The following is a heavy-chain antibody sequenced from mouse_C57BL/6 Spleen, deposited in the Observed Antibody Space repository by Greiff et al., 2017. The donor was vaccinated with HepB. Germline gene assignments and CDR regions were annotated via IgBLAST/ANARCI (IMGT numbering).Heavy chain of an antibody. J-gene: IGHJ2*01. Sequence: EVKLVESGPGLVKPSQSLSLTCSVTGYSITSGYYWNWIRQFPGNKLEWMGYISYDGSNNYNPSLKNRISITRDTSKNQFFLKLNSVTTEDTATYYCAEGLRRYYFDYWGQGTTLTVSS. CDR2: ISYDGSN. CDR3: AEGLRRYYFDY. CDR1: GYSITSGYY. V-gene: IGHV3-6*01. D-gene: IGHD2-4*01.